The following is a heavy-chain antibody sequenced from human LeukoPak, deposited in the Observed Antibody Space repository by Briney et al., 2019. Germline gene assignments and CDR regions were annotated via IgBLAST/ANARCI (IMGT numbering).Heavy chain of an antibody. V-gene: IGHV1-69*05. D-gene: IGHD2-2*01. CDR2: IIPIFGTA. Sequence: SVKVSCKASGGTFSSYAISWVRQAPGQGLEWMGGIIPIFGTANYAQKFQGRVTITTDESTSTAYMELSSLRSEDTAVYSCARGYCSSTSCYLNYYYYMDVWGKGTTVTVSS. CDR3: ARGYCSSTSCYLNYYYYMDV. J-gene: IGHJ6*03. CDR1: GGTFSSYA.